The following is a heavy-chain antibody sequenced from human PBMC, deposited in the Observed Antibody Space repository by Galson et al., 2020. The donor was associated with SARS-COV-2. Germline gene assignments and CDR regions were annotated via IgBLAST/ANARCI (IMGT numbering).Heavy chain of an antibody. CDR1: GFPFSNFA. CDR3: AKGPYPVVPLPAAHWFDP. J-gene: IGHJ5*02. CDR2: ISHSGGST. D-gene: IGHD2-2*01. V-gene: IGHV3-23*01. Sequence: GGSLRLSCAASGFPFSNFAMTWVRQVPGKGLQWVSTISHSGGSTYYADSVKGRFTISRDKSKNTLYLQMNGLRVDDTAVYYCAKGPYPVVPLPAAHWFDPWGQGTLVTVSS.